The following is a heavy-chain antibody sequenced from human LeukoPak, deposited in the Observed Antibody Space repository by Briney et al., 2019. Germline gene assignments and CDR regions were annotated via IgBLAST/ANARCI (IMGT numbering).Heavy chain of an antibody. CDR2: ISYDGSNK. CDR3: ASPMGGHPIHYYYYYMDV. J-gene: IGHJ6*03. Sequence: GGSLRLSCAASGFTFSSYAMHWVRQAPGKGLEWVAVISYDGSNKYYADSVKGRFTISRDNSKNTLYLQMNSLRAEDTAVYYCASPMGGHPIHYYYYYMDVWGKGTTVTVSS. D-gene: IGHD3-16*01. CDR1: GFTFSSYA. V-gene: IGHV3-30-3*01.